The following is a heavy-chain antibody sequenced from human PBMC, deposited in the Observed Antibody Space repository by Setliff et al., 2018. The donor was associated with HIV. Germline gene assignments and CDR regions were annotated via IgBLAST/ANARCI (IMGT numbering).Heavy chain of an antibody. V-gene: IGHV3-23*01. CDR1: GFTFSSYA. CDR3: AKAPGWLFLSHY. D-gene: IGHD3-22*01. J-gene: IGHJ4*02. CDR2: ITSGGST. Sequence: PGGSLRLSCAASGFTFSSYAMSWVRQTPEKGLEWVSIITSGGSTYYADSAKGRFTISRDNSKNTLYLQMNSLRAEDMAIYYCAKAPGWLFLSHYWGQGTLVTVSS.